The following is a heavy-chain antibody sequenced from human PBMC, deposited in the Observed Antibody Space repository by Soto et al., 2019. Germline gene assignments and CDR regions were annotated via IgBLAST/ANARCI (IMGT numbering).Heavy chain of an antibody. J-gene: IGHJ6*02. CDR3: ARDSSTGYSSSWSPTYYYGMDV. CDR1: GYTFTGYY. Sequence: GASVKVSCKASGYTFTGYYMHWVRQAPGQGLEWMGWINPNSGGTNYAQKFQGWVTMTRDTSISTAYMELSRLRSDDTAVYYCARDSSTGYSSSWSPTYYYGMDVWGQGTTVTVSS. CDR2: INPNSGGT. V-gene: IGHV1-2*04. D-gene: IGHD6-13*01.